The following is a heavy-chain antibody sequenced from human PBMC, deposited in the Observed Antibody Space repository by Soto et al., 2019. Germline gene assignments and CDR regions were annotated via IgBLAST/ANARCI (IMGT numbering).Heavy chain of an antibody. V-gene: IGHV4-31*03. J-gene: IGHJ2*01. Sequence: QVQLQESGPGLVKPSQTLSLTCTVSGGSISSGGYYWSWIRQHPGKALEWIGYIYYSGSTYYNPSLKSRVTISVDTSKNQFSLKLSSVTAADTAVYYCAREGGSYGPNWYFELWGRGTLVTVSS. D-gene: IGHD5-18*01. CDR2: IYYSGST. CDR3: AREGGSYGPNWYFEL. CDR1: GGSISSGGYY.